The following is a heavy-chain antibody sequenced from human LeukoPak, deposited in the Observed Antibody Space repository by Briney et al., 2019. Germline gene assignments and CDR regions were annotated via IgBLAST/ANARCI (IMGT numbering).Heavy chain of an antibody. J-gene: IGHJ4*02. CDR1: GFTVSSNY. D-gene: IGHD4-11*01. CDR3: ARGKVTVTRYFDY. CDR2: ISSSSSYI. V-gene: IGHV3-21*01. Sequence: GGSLRLSCAASGFTVSSNYMSWVRQAPGKGLEWVSSISSSSSYIYYADSVKGRFTISRDNAKNSLYLQMNSLRAEDTAVYYCARGKVTVTRYFDYWGQGTLVTVSS.